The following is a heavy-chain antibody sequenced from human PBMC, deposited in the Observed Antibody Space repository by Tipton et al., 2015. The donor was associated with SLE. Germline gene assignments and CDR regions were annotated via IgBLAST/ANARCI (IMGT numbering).Heavy chain of an antibody. CDR3: ARGYRATMVRGVIAGFDY. Sequence: TLSLTCTVSGGSINSYYWSWIRQPPGKGLEWIGYIYYSGSTNYNPSLKSRVTISVDTSKNQFSLKLSSVTAADTAVYYCARGYRATMVRGVIAGFDYWGQGTLVTVSS. D-gene: IGHD3-10*01. J-gene: IGHJ4*02. V-gene: IGHV4-59*12. CDR2: IYYSGST. CDR1: GGSINSYY.